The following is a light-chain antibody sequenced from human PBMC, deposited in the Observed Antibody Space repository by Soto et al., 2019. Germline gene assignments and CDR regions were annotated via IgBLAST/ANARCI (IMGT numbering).Light chain of an antibody. CDR2: GAS. V-gene: IGKV3-20*01. J-gene: IGKJ1*01. CDR1: QSVSSY. CDR3: QQYGSSPTWT. Sequence: IVMTQSPATLSVSPGEGATLSCRASQSVSSYLAWYQQKPGQAPRLLIYGASSRATGIPDRFSGSGSGTDFTLTISRLEPEDFAVYYCQQYGSSPTWTFGQGTKVDIK.